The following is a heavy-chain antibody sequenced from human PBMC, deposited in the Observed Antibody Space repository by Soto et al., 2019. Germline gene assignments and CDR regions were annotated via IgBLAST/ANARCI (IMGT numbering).Heavy chain of an antibody. D-gene: IGHD3-10*01. Sequence: GGSLRLSCAASGFSFSRYAVHWVRQAPGKGLEWVAVISKDGSHKYYLESVKGRFTISRDNSKNILSLQMNSLRDEDTAVYYCARSRSGAVADSFDFWGQGTLVTVSS. CDR3: ARSRSGAVADSFDF. V-gene: IGHV3-30*04. J-gene: IGHJ4*02. CDR1: GFSFSRYA. CDR2: ISKDGSHK.